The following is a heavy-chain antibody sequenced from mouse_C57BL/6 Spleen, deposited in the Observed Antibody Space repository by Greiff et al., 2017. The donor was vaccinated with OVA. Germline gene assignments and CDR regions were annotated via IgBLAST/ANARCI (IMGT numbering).Heavy chain of an antibody. CDR3: ARSPLYDYDYYAMDY. CDR1: GYAFSSYW. CDR2: IYPGDGDT. D-gene: IGHD2-4*01. V-gene: IGHV1-80*01. J-gene: IGHJ4*01. Sequence: VMLVESGAELVKPGASVKISCKASGYAFSSYWMNWVKQRPGKGLEWIGQIYPGDGDTNYNGTFKGKATLTADKSSSTAYMQLSSLTSEDSAVYVCARSPLYDYDYYAMDYWGQGTSVTVSS.